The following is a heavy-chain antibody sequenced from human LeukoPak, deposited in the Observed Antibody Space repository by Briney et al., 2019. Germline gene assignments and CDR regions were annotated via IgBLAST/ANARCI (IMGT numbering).Heavy chain of an antibody. CDR1: GLTFSSYA. CDR3: AKDGDSSGWYFDY. J-gene: IGHJ4*02. D-gene: IGHD6-19*01. V-gene: IGHV3-23*01. Sequence: GGSLRLSCAASGLTFSSYAMSGVRQAPGKGLEWVSVISGSGGSTYYADSVKGRFTISRDNSKNTLYLQMNSLRAEDTAVYYCAKDGDSSGWYFDYWGQGTLVTVSS. CDR2: ISGSGGST.